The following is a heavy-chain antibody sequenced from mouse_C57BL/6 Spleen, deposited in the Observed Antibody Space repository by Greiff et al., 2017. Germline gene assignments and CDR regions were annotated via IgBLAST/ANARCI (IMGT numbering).Heavy chain of an antibody. CDR3: ARSAYYSNYVGAMDY. J-gene: IGHJ4*01. D-gene: IGHD2-5*01. CDR1: GYSFTGYF. Sequence: VQLQQSGPELVKPGDSVKISCKASGYSFTGYFMHWVMQSHGKSFEWIGRINPYNGDTFYNQKFKGKATLTVDKSSSTAHMELRSLTSEDSAVYYCARSAYYSNYVGAMDYWGQGTSVTVSS. V-gene: IGHV1-20*01. CDR2: INPYNGDT.